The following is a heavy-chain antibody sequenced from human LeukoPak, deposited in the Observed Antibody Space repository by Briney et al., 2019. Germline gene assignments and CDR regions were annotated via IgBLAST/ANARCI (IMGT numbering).Heavy chain of an antibody. CDR2: IYYSGST. J-gene: IGHJ6*03. V-gene: IGHV4-39*01. Sequence: SETLSLTCTVAGGSISSSTYYWGWIRQPPGKGLEWIGSIYYSGSTYYNPSLESRVTISVDTSKNQFSLKLSSLTAADTAVYYCARHSWGAYYYMDDWGKGTTVTVSS. CDR1: GGSISSSTYY. D-gene: IGHD3-16*01. CDR3: ARHSWGAYYYMDD.